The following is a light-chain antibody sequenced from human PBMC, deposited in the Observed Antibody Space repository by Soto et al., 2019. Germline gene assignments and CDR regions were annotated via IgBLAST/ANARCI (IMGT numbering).Light chain of an antibody. CDR3: SSYTSSSTIGVV. Sequence: QSALTQPASVSGSPGQSITISCTGTSSDVGGYNYVSWYQQHPGKAPKLMIYDVSNRPSGVSNRFSGSKSGNTASLTLSGLQAEDEADYYCSSYTSSSTIGVVFGGGTKLTVL. J-gene: IGLJ2*01. CDR1: SSDVGGYNY. CDR2: DVS. V-gene: IGLV2-14*01.